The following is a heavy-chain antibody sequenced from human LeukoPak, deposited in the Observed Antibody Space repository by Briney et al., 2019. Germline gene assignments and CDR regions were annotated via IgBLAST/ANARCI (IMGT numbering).Heavy chain of an antibody. Sequence: GGSLRLSCAASGFTVSTYDMTWVRQAPGRGLEWASSIRPSGDNTYYGDSVKGRFTISRDNSKNTVYLQMNNMRVDDTAVYYCARVAGWHWFDPWGQGTLVTVSS. D-gene: IGHD6-19*01. J-gene: IGHJ5*02. CDR3: ARVAGWHWFDP. CDR2: IRPSGDNT. CDR1: GFTVSTYD. V-gene: IGHV3-23*01.